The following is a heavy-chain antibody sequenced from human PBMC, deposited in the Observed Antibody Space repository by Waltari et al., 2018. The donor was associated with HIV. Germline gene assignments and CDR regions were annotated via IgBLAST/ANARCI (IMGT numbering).Heavy chain of an antibody. J-gene: IGHJ4*02. D-gene: IGHD5-12*01. V-gene: IGHV3-11*01. CDR3: ARARYSGYDHPTYFDH. CDR2: INSGGGTR. CDR1: GFTFIDYY. Sequence: QVHLVESGGGLVKPGGSLRLSCAASGFTFIDYYMSWIRQAPGKELERVTYINSGGGTRHFTDSVKGRFTISKDIAKNAMYRQINDLRSEETAVYYCARARYSGYDHPTYFDHWGQGTPVTVSS.